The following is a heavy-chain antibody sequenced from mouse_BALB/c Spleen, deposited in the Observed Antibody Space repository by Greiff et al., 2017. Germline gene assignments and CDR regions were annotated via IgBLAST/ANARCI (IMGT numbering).Heavy chain of an antibody. Sequence: EVMLVESGGGLVPPGGSRKLSCAASGFTFSDYGMAWVRQAPGKGPEWVAFISNLAYSIYYADTVTGRFTISRENAKNTLYLEMSSLRSEDTAMYYCARGTTMITSFDYWGQGTTLTVSS. CDR3: ARGTTMITSFDY. D-gene: IGHD2-4*01. V-gene: IGHV5-15*02. CDR2: ISNLAYSI. J-gene: IGHJ2*01. CDR1: GFTFSDYG.